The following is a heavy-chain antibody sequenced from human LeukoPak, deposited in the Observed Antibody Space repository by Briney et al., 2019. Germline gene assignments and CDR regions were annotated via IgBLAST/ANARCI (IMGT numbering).Heavy chain of an antibody. D-gene: IGHD6-19*01. Sequence: GGSLRLSCAASGFTFSSYSMNWVRQAPGKGLEWVSYISSSSSTIYYADSVKGRFTISRDKAKNSLYLQMNSLRDEDTAVYYCAREGAVAGWDYYGMDVWGQGTTVTVSS. CDR1: GFTFSSYS. CDR3: AREGAVAGWDYYGMDV. J-gene: IGHJ6*02. CDR2: ISSSSSTI. V-gene: IGHV3-48*02.